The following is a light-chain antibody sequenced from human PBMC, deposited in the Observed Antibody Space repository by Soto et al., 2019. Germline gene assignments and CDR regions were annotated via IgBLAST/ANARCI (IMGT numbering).Light chain of an antibody. V-gene: IGKV3-15*01. CDR2: GAS. J-gene: IGKJ1*01. CDR1: QSVSSK. CDR3: QQYNNWPPKT. Sequence: EIVMTQSPATLSVSPGERATISCMASQSVSSKLAWYQKKPGQAPRLLIYGASTRATGIPARFSGSGSGTELTLTISSLQPEDFAAYYCQQYNNWPPKTFGQGTKVDI.